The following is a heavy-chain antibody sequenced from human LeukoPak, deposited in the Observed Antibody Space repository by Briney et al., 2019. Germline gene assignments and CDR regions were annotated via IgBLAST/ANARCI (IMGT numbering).Heavy chain of an antibody. CDR3: ATIKRGNIFGYFDF. D-gene: IGHD5-18*01. Sequence: PSEILSLTCAVSGASMNTHYWSWIRQPPGKGLEWIGYMLDTVTTKDNPSLKGRFTLSADTSKNQFSLRLTSVTAADTAVYYCATIKRGNIFGYFDFWGQGIPVAVSS. J-gene: IGHJ4*02. CDR2: MLDTVTT. V-gene: IGHV4-59*11. CDR1: GASMNTHY.